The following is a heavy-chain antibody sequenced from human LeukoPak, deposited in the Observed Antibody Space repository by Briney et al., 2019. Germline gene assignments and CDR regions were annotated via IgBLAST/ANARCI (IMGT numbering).Heavy chain of an antibody. CDR2: IYTSGST. J-gene: IGHJ4*02. CDR1: GGSISSASYY. V-gene: IGHV4-61*02. CDR3: AAPGASGFVGNFWSGPLDY. D-gene: IGHD3-3*01. Sequence: SQTLSLTCTVSGGSISSASYYWSWIRQPAGKGLEWIGRIYTSGSTNYNPSLKSRITISVDMSKNQFSLKLSSVTAADTAVYYCAAPGASGFVGNFWSGPLDYWGQGTLVTVSS.